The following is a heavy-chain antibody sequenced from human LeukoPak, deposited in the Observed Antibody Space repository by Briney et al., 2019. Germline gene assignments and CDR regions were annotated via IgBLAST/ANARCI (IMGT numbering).Heavy chain of an antibody. CDR3: ARVGRYYGMDV. D-gene: IGHD3-10*01. CDR1: GCTFSSYW. J-gene: IGHJ6*02. CDR2: IKQDGSEK. V-gene: IGHV3-7*01. Sequence: GGSLRLSCAASGCTFSSYWMSWVRQAPGKGLEWVANIKQDGSEKYYVDSVKGRFTISRDNAKNSLYLQMNSLRAEDTAVYYCARVGRYYGMDVWGQGTTVTVSS.